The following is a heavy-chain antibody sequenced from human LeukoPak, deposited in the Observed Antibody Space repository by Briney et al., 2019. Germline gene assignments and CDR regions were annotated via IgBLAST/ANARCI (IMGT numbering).Heavy chain of an antibody. CDR3: AGRRRIRYCSSNSCYAKWFDP. D-gene: IGHD2-2*01. CDR2: IIPIFGTV. V-gene: IGHV1-69*01. Sequence: SVKVSCKASGGIFSSYAISWVRQAPGQGLEWMGGIIPIFGTVNYAQKFQGRVTITADESTSTAYMELSSLRSEDTAEYYCAGRRRIRYCSSNSCYAKWFDPWGQGTLVTVSS. CDR1: GGIFSSYA. J-gene: IGHJ5*02.